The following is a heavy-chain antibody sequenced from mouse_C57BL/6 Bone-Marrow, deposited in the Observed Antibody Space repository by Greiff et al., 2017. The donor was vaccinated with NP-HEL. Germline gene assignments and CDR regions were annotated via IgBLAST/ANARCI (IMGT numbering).Heavy chain of an antibody. CDR1: GYTFTSYW. V-gene: IGHV1-55*01. CDR3: ARGYYGSSHWYFDV. CDR2: IYPGSGST. J-gene: IGHJ1*03. Sequence: QVQLQQPGAELVKPGASVKMSCKASGYTFTSYWITWVKQRPGQGLEWIGDIYPGSGSTNYNEKFKSKATLTVDTSSSTAYMQLSSLTSEDSAVYDGARGYYGSSHWYFDVWGTGTTVTVSS. D-gene: IGHD1-1*01.